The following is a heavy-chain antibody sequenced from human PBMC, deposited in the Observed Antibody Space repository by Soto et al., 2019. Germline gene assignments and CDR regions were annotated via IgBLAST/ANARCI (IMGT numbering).Heavy chain of an antibody. CDR2: ISWDGGST. J-gene: IGHJ4*02. D-gene: IGHD6-13*01. V-gene: IGHV3-43*01. CDR1: GFTFDDYT. Sequence: GGSLRLSCAASGFTFDDYTMHWVRQAPGKGLEWVSLISWDGGSTYYADSVKGRFTISRDNSKNSLYLQMNSLRTEDTALYYCAKGRAAAELNEPFDYWGQGTLVTVSS. CDR3: AKGRAAAELNEPFDY.